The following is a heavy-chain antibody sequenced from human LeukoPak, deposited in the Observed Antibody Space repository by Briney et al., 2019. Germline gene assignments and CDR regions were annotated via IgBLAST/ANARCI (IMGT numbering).Heavy chain of an antibody. CDR2: FDPEDGET. J-gene: IGHJ6*03. CDR1: GYTLTELS. Sequence: ASVKVSCTVSGYTLTELSMHWARQAPGKGLEWMGGFDPEDGETIYAQKFQGRVTMTEGTSTDTAYMELSSLRSEDTAVYYCATGTVVPSYYYYYMDVWGKGTTVTVSS. V-gene: IGHV1-24*01. CDR3: ATGTVVPSYYYYYMDV. D-gene: IGHD2-2*01.